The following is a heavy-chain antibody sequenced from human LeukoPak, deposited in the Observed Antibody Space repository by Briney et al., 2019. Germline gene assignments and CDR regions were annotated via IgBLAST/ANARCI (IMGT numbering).Heavy chain of an antibody. CDR2: INPNSVGT. Sequence: ASVKVSCKASGYTFTGYYMHWVRQAPGQGLEWMGWINPNSVGTNYAQKFQGRVTMTRDTSISTAYMELSRLRSDDTAVYYCARGERGYCSSTSCYHPDFDYWGQGTLVTVSS. CDR1: GYTFTGYY. J-gene: IGHJ4*02. CDR3: ARGERGYCSSTSCYHPDFDY. V-gene: IGHV1-2*02. D-gene: IGHD2-2*01.